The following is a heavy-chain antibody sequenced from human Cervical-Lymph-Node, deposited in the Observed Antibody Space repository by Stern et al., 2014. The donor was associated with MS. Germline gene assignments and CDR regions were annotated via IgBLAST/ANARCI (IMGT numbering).Heavy chain of an antibody. CDR3: ARDVTGSLDY. J-gene: IGHJ4*02. CDR1: GFTFSSYG. Sequence: VQLVESGGGVVQPGRSLRLSCSVSGFTFSSYGMHWVRQAPGKGLEWVAVISHDDTFKSYADSVKVRFTISRVNSLNTLYLDMNSLKSEDTAVYHCARDVTGSLDYWGQGTLVTVSS. CDR2: ISHDDTFK. D-gene: IGHD1-1*01. V-gene: IGHV3-30*03.